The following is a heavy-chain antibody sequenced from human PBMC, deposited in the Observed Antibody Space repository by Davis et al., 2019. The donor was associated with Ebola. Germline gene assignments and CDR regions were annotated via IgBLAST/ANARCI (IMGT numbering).Heavy chain of an antibody. CDR3: ARAVITGGQ. CDR1: GGSFSGYN. J-gene: IGHJ4*02. D-gene: IGHD3-16*01. CDR2: INHSGST. Sequence: SETLSLTCAVYGGSFSGYNWYWIRQPPGKGLEWIGEINHSGSTNYNPSLKSRVTISVDTSKNQFSLKLNSLTAADTAIYYCARAVITGGQWGQGTLVTVSS. V-gene: IGHV4-34*01.